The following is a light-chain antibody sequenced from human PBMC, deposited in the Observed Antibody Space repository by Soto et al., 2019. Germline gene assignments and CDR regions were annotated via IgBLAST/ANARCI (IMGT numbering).Light chain of an antibody. V-gene: IGKV1-9*01. J-gene: IGKJ5*01. CDR3: QQLNNYLALT. CDR2: AAS. Sequence: EIELTHSPSFLSASVGDRVTFTCRASQAISHYLAWYQQKPGKAPKLLIYAASTLQSGVPSRFSGSRSGTEFTLTISSLQPEDFATYYCQQLNNYLALTFGQGTRLENK. CDR1: QAISHY.